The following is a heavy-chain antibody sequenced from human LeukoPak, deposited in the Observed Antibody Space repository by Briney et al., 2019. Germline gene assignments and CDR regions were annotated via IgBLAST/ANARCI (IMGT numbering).Heavy chain of an antibody. CDR1: GFTFSSYW. J-gene: IGHJ4*02. Sequence: GGSLRLSCAASGFTFSSYWMSWVRQAPGRGLEWVANIKKDGSEKYYVDSVKGRFTISRDNAKTSLYLQMNSLRAEDTAVYYCARDLSGVAGYTYGRGIDYWGQGTLVTVSS. D-gene: IGHD5-18*01. V-gene: IGHV3-7*01. CDR2: IKKDGSEK. CDR3: ARDLSGVAGYTYGRGIDY.